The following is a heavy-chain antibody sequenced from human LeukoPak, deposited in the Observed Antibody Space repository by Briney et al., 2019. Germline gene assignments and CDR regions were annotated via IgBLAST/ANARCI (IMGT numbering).Heavy chain of an antibody. Sequence: GGALRLSCAASGFTFDDYAMHWVRQAPGKGLEWVSGISLNRGSIGYADSGKGRFTPSRDNAKNSLYLPMNSLRAGDSTLYYCAKDRGSSTSSLDYWGQGTLVTVSS. J-gene: IGHJ4*02. D-gene: IGHD2-2*01. V-gene: IGHV3-9*01. CDR3: AKDRGSSTSSLDY. CDR2: ISLNRGSI. CDR1: GFTFDDYA.